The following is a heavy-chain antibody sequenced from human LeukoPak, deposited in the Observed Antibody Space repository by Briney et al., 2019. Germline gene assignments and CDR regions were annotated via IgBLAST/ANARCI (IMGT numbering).Heavy chain of an antibody. V-gene: IGHV5-51*01. Sequence: GESLKISCKGSGYTFITYWIGWVRQMPGKGLEWMGIIYPGDSDTRYSPSFRGQVTISADKSINTAYLQCSSLKASDTAMYYCARPDDYGGKPAAFDIWGQGTMVTASS. CDR2: IYPGDSDT. CDR1: GYTFITYW. D-gene: IGHD4-23*01. CDR3: ARPDDYGGKPAAFDI. J-gene: IGHJ3*02.